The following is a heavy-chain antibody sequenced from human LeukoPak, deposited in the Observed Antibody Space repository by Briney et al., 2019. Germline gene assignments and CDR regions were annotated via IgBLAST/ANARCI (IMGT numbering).Heavy chain of an antibody. Sequence: GASVKVSCKASGYTFTSYGISWVRQAPGQGLEWMGWISAYNGNTNYAQKLQGRVTMTTDTSTSTAYVELRSLRSDDTAVYYCARDPDIVSYGMDVWGQGTTVTVSS. CDR2: ISAYNGNT. J-gene: IGHJ6*02. D-gene: IGHD5-12*01. CDR1: GYTFTSYG. V-gene: IGHV1-18*01. CDR3: ARDPDIVSYGMDV.